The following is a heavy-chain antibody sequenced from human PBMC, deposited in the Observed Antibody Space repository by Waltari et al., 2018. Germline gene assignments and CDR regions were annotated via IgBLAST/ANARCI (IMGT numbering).Heavy chain of an antibody. CDR1: GGSISSGSYY. Sequence: QLQLQESGPGLVKPSETLSLTCTVSGGSISSGSYYWGWIRQPPGKGLESIGYISDMGTTYYNLSLKSRVTMSVDTSRDQYSLSLRSVAAADTAVYYCARYYGNGEGWLDPWGQGTLVTVSS. CDR2: ISDMGTT. V-gene: IGHV4-39*07. J-gene: IGHJ5*02. D-gene: IGHD3-3*01. CDR3: ARYYGNGEGWLDP.